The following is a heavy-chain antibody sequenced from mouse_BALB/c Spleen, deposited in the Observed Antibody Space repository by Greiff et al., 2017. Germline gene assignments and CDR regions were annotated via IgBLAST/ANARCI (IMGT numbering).Heavy chain of an antibody. D-gene: IGHD2-1*01. V-gene: IGHV5-17*02. J-gene: IGHJ2*01. CDR2: ISSGSSTI. CDR3: ARSVYGNYLDY. CDR1: GFTFSSFG. Sequence: EVQLVESGGGLVQPGGSRKLSCAASGFTFSSFGMHWVRQAPEKGLEWVAYISSGSSTIYYADTVKGRFTISRDNPKNTLFLQMTSLRSEDTAMYYCARSVYGNYLDYWGQGTTLTVSS.